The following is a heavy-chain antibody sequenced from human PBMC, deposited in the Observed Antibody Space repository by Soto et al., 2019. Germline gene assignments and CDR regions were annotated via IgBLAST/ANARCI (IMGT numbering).Heavy chain of an antibody. D-gene: IGHD3-22*01. CDR3: ARVRREYDNSGPVDY. CDR1: GGSISSGDYS. V-gene: IGHV4-30-2*01. CDR2: IYYGGST. Sequence: QLQLQESGSGLVKPSQTLSLTCAVSGGSISSGDYSWNWIRQPPGKGLEWIGYIYYGGSTYYNPSLQSRVTMSVARSRKQSSLKLNSVTAAVTAVYYCARVRREYDNSGPVDYWGQGTLVTVSS. J-gene: IGHJ4*02.